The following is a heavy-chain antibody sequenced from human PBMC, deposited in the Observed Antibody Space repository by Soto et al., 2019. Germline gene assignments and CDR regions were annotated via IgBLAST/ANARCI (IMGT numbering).Heavy chain of an antibody. J-gene: IGHJ4*02. CDR1: GFTFSSYG. Sequence: GGSLRLSCAASGFTFSSYGMHWVRQAPGKGLEWVAVISYDGSNKYYADSVKGRFTISRDNSKNTLYLQMNSLRAEDTAVYYCAKDDAVVTAIDYWGQGTLVTVSS. D-gene: IGHD2-21*02. V-gene: IGHV3-30*18. CDR3: AKDDAVVTAIDY. CDR2: ISYDGSNK.